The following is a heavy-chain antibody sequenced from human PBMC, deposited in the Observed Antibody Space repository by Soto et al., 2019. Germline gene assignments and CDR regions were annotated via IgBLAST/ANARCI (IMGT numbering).Heavy chain of an antibody. CDR2: INHSGST. CDR3: AGSITMIVVVPMDV. Sequence: QVQLQKWGAGLLKPSETLSLTCAVYGGSFSGYYWSWIRQPPGKGLEWIGEINHSGSTNYNPSLKSRVTISVDTSKNQFSLKLSSVTAADTAVYYCAGSITMIVVVPMDVWGQGTTVTVSS. J-gene: IGHJ6*02. CDR1: GGSFSGYY. V-gene: IGHV4-34*01. D-gene: IGHD3-22*01.